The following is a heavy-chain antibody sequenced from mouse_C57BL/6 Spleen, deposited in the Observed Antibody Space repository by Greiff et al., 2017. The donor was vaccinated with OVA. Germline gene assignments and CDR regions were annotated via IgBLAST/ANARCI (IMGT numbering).Heavy chain of an antibody. CDR2: ISDGGSYT. CDR1: GFTFSSYA. Sequence: EVKLVESGGGLVKPGGSLKLSCAASGFTFSSYAMSWVRQTPEKRLEWVATISDGGSYTYYPDNVKGRFTISRDNAKNNLYLQMSHLKSEDTAMYYCAREEGVGYAMDYWGQGTSVTVSS. J-gene: IGHJ4*01. V-gene: IGHV5-4*01. CDR3: AREEGVGYAMDY. D-gene: IGHD1-3*01.